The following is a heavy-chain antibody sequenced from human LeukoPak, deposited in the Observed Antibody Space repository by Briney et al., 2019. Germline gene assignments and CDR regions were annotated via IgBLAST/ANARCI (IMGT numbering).Heavy chain of an antibody. V-gene: IGHV4-59*01. J-gene: IGHJ6*03. CDR2: IYYSGST. CDR3: ARLPRYYYIDV. CDR1: GDSISRYY. Sequence: PSETLSLTCSVSGDSISRYYWSWIRQPPGKGLEWIGYIYYSGSTDYNPSLKSRVTMSVDTSKSHFSLHLSSVTAADTAVYYCARLPRYYYIDVWGKGTTVTVSS.